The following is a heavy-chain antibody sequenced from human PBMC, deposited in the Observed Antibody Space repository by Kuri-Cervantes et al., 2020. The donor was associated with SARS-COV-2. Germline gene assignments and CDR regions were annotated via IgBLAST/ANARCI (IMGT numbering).Heavy chain of an antibody. CDR3: AKVEGYSYGYYYYGMDV. CDR1: GGTFTSYG. V-gene: IGHV1-18*01. J-gene: IGHJ6*02. CDR2: ISAYNGNT. D-gene: IGHD5-18*01. Sequence: TVTLSCKASGGTFTSYGISWVRQAPGQGLEWMGWISAYNGNTNYAQKLQGRVTMTTDTSTSTAYMELRSLRAEDTAVYYCAKVEGYSYGYYYYGMDVWGQGTAVTVS.